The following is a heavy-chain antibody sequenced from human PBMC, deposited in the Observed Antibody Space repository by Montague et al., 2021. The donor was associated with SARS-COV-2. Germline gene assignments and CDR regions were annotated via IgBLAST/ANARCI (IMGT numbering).Heavy chain of an antibody. CDR3: ARDLLEAGGKDY. CDR1: GFTFSSYA. V-gene: IGHV3-23*03. D-gene: IGHD3-16*01. CDR2: IYSGGSST. J-gene: IGHJ4*02. Sequence: SLRLSCAASGFTFSSYAMSWVRQAPGKGLEWVSVIYSGGSSTYYADSVKGRFTISRDNSKNTLYLQMNSLRAEDTAVYYCARDLLEAGGKDYWGQGALVTVSS.